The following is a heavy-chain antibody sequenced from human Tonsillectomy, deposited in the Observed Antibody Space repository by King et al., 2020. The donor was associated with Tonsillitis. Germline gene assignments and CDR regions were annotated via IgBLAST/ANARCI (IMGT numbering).Heavy chain of an antibody. Sequence: VQLVESGGGLVQPGGSLRLSCAASWFVFSSSWMSWVRQAPGKGLEWVANIKQDGSEKYYVDSVKGRFTISRDNAKNSLYLQMNSLRAEDTAVYYCARHSESRLAPFDYWGQGTLVTVSS. J-gene: IGHJ4*02. CDR1: WFVFSSSW. D-gene: IGHD6-19*01. V-gene: IGHV3-7*03. CDR3: ARHSESRLAPFDY. CDR2: IKQDGSEK.